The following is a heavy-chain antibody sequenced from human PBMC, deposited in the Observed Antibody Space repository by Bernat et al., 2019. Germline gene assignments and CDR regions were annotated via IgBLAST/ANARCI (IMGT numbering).Heavy chain of an antibody. V-gene: IGHV1-46*01. Sequence: QVQLVQSGAEVKKPGASVKVSCKASGYTFTSYYMHWVRQAPGQGLEWMGIINPSGGSTSYAQKFQGRVTMTRDTSTSTVYMELSSLRSEDTAVYYCARAPLAYCGGDCYSVFGYWGQGTLVTVSS. CDR2: INPSGGST. J-gene: IGHJ4*02. D-gene: IGHD2-21*02. CDR1: GYTFTSYY. CDR3: ARAPLAYCGGDCYSVFGY.